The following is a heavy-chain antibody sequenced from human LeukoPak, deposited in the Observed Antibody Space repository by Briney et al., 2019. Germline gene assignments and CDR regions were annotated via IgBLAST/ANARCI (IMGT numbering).Heavy chain of an antibody. CDR2: ISGYNGNT. CDR3: ARDLTYCGGAYYRDQFDP. V-gene: IGHV1-18*01. Sequence: ASVTVSCKASGCTFTSYGLSWVRQAPGQGLEWMGWISGYNGNTYYAERFQGRVTMTTDTSTSTAYMESRSLRADDTAVYYCARDLTYCGGAYYRDQFDPWGQGTLVTVSS. CDR1: GCTFTSYG. D-gene: IGHD2-21*02. J-gene: IGHJ5*02.